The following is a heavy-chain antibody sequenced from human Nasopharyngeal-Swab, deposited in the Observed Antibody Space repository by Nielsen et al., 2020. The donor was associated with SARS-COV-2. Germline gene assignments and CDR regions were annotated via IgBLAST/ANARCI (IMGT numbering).Heavy chain of an antibody. CDR3: AKTDYGDLPYYFDY. CDR2: ISGSGGST. V-gene: IGHV3-23*01. CDR1: GFTFSSNA. J-gene: IGHJ4*02. Sequence: GESLKISCAASGFTFSSNAMSWVRQAPGKGLEWASAISGSGGSTYYADSVKGRFTISRDNSKNTLYLQMNSLRAEDTAVYYCAKTDYGDLPYYFDYWGQGTLVTVSS. D-gene: IGHD4-17*01.